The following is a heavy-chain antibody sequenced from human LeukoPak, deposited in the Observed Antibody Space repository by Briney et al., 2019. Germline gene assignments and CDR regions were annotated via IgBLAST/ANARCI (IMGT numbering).Heavy chain of an antibody. CDR3: ARQRGEASTYRKTGTHFDY. V-gene: IGHV4-30-2*01. Sequence: SQTLSLTCTVSGGSISSGGYYWSWIRQPPGKGLEWIGYIYHSGSTYYNPSLKSRVTISVDTSKNQFSLKLSSVTAADTAVYYCARQRGEASTYRKTGTHFDYWGQGTLVTVSS. D-gene: IGHD1-1*01. CDR1: GGSISSGGYY. CDR2: IYHSGST. J-gene: IGHJ4*02.